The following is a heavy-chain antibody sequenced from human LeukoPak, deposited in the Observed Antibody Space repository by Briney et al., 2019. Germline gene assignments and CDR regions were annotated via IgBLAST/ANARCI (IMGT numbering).Heavy chain of an antibody. Sequence: ASVTVSCTASGYTFTSYYMHWVRPAPGQGLEWMGIINPSGGSTSYAQKFQGRVTMTRDTSTSTVYMELSSLRSEDTAVYYCARDGVIVVVPAAIRGNYYYGMDVWGQGTTVTVSS. D-gene: IGHD2-2*02. CDR1: GYTFTSYY. CDR2: INPSGGST. J-gene: IGHJ6*02. CDR3: ARDGVIVVVPAAIRGNYYYGMDV. V-gene: IGHV1-46*01.